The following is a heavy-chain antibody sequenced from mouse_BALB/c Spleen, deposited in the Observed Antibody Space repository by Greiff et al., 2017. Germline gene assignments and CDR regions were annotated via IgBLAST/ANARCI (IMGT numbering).Heavy chain of an antibody. J-gene: IGHJ3*01. D-gene: IGHD1-1*02. Sequence: EVMLVESGGGLVQPGGSRKLSCAASGFTFSSFGMHWVRQAPEKGLEWVAYISSGSSTIYYADTVKGRFTISRDNPKNTLFLQMTSLRSEDTAMYYCARSGGYGPAWFAYWGQGTLVTVSA. CDR2: ISSGSSTI. V-gene: IGHV5-17*02. CDR1: GFTFSSFG. CDR3: ARSGGYGPAWFAY.